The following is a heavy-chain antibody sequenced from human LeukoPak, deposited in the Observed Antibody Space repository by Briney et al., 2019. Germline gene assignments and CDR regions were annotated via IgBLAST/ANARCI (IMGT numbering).Heavy chain of an antibody. Sequence: GSGGSTYYAASVKGRFTISRDNSKNTLYVQMDSLRAEDTAVYYCAKVVVSGTDYYFGMDVWGQGTTVTVSS. V-gene: IGHV3-23*01. CDR3: AKVVVSGTDYYFGMDV. D-gene: IGHD6-19*01. J-gene: IGHJ6*02. CDR2: GSGGST.